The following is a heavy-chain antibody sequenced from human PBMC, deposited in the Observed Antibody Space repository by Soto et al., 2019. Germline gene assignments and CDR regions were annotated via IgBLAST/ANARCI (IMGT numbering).Heavy chain of an antibody. V-gene: IGHV4-30-2*06. J-gene: IGHJ4*02. CDR3: ARGGGNDPFDS. CDR1: GGSITHGGFS. CDR2: ISHLENT. Sequence: PSETLSLTCTVSGGSITHGGFSWSWIRQSPGKGLEWIGYISHLENTYFHPTFKSRLTMSIDRSKNQFSLNLSSVTAADRAVYYCARGGGNDPFDSWGQGVLVTVSS. D-gene: IGHD5-12*01.